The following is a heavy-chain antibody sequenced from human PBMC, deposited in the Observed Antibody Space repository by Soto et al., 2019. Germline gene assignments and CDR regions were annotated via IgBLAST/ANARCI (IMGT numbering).Heavy chain of an antibody. CDR1: GYTFTSYD. Sequence: ASVKVSCKASGYTFTSYDINWVRQATGQGLEWMGWMNPNSGNTGYAQKFQGRVTMTRNTSISTAYMELSSLRSEDTAVYYCARSRSSSGWYSPRYRPNFDYWGQGTLVTVSS. CDR2: MNPNSGNT. J-gene: IGHJ4*02. D-gene: IGHD6-19*01. CDR3: ARSRSSSGWYSPRYRPNFDY. V-gene: IGHV1-8*01.